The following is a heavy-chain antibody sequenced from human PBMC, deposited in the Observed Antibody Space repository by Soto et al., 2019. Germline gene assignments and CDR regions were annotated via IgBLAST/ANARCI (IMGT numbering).Heavy chain of an antibody. D-gene: IGHD6-19*01. CDR2: MNPNTGGA. Sequence: QVNLVQSGAEVKKPGASVKVSCKASGYNFNGYYIHWVRQAPGQGVEWMGWMNPNTGGANYAQKFQGKVIMTTDTSISTVYLELRSLTSDDTAVYYCAKVISTIGSKQWLAQTKHQALDYWGQGTLVTVSS. V-gene: IGHV1-2*02. CDR1: GYNFNGYY. CDR3: AKVISTIGSKQWLAQTKHQALDY. J-gene: IGHJ4*02.